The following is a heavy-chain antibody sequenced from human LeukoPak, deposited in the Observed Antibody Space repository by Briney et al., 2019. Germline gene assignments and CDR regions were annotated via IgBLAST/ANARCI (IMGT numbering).Heavy chain of an antibody. CDR1: GYTFTNYD. V-gene: IGHV1-8*03. Sequence: ASVKVSCKASGYTFTNYDINWVRQATGQGLEWMGWMNPNSGNTGYAQKFQGRVTITRDTSINTAYMELSSLGSEDSAVYYCARGPANSNYGASYYYMDVWGKGTTVTVSS. J-gene: IGHJ6*03. CDR3: ARGPANSNYGASYYYMDV. CDR2: MNPNSGNT. D-gene: IGHD4-11*01.